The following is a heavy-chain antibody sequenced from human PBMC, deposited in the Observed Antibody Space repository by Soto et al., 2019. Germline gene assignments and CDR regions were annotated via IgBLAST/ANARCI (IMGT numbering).Heavy chain of an antibody. CDR3: SCFNPLTTQQLYRYFLY. D-gene: IGHD6-13*01. V-gene: IGHV3-11*01. CDR1: GCTFSDYY. CDR2: ISSSGSTI. Sequence: GGSLRLSCGASGCTFSDYYMSWSRQAPGKGLEWVSYISSSGSTIYFADSVKGRFTISRDNAKNSLYLQMNSLRADGTAVYYCSCFNPLTTQQLYRYFLYWGRGTMGILSS. J-gene: IGHJ4*02.